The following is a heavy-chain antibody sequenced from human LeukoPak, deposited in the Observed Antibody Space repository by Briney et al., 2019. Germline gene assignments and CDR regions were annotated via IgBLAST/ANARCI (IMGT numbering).Heavy chain of an antibody. CDR2: INHSGST. D-gene: IGHD5-24*01. Sequence: SETLSLTCAVYGGSFSDYYWSWTRQPPGKGLEWIGEINHSGSTNSNLSLKSRVTISIDTSKNQFSLKLSSVTAADTAVYYCARPTIALLAFDIWGQGTMVTVSS. J-gene: IGHJ3*02. V-gene: IGHV4-34*01. CDR1: GGSFSDYY. CDR3: ARPTIALLAFDI.